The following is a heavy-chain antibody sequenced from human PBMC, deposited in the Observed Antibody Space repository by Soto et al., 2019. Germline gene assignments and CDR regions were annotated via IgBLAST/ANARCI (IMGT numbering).Heavy chain of an antibody. D-gene: IGHD5-18*01. CDR3: ARLGERGYSYVTYYFDY. CDR2: IYYSGST. V-gene: IGHV4-59*01. J-gene: IGHJ4*02. Sequence: SETLSLTCTVSGGSISSYYCSWIREPPGKGLEWIGYIYYSGSTNYNPSLKSRVTISVDTSKNQFSLKLSSVTAADTAVYYCARLGERGYSYVTYYFDYWGQGTLVTVSS. CDR1: GGSISSYY.